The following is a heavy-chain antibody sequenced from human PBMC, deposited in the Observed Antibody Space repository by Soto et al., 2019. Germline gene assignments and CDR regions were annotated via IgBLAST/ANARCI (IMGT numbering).Heavy chain of an antibody. V-gene: IGHV4-59*01. CDR3: ARDSGVLWFGEWAREVTGFDP. Sequence: SEPLSLTCTVSGGSISSYYWSWIRQPPGKGLEWIGYIYYSGSTNYNPSFKSRVTISVDTSKNQFSLKLSSVTAADTAVYYCARDSGVLWFGEWAREVTGFDPWGQGTLVTVSS. CDR2: IYYSGST. J-gene: IGHJ5*02. D-gene: IGHD3-10*01. CDR1: GGSISSYY.